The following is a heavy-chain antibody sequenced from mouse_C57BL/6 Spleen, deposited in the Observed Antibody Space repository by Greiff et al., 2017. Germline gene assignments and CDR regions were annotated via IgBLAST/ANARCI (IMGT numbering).Heavy chain of an antibody. CDR3: ARGILLRYWYFDV. J-gene: IGHJ1*03. CDR2: IYPGDGDT. Sequence: VKLVESGAELVKPGASVKISCKASGYAFSSYWMNWVKQRPGKGLEWIGQIYPGDGDTNYNGKFKGKATLTADKSSSTAYMQLSSLTSEDSAVYFCARGILLRYWYFDVWGTGTTVTVSS. V-gene: IGHV1-80*01. D-gene: IGHD1-1*01. CDR1: GYAFSSYW.